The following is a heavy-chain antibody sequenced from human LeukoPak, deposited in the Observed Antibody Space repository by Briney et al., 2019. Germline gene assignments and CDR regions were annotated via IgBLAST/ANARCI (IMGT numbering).Heavy chain of an antibody. CDR1: GFTFSSYS. J-gene: IGHJ3*02. D-gene: IGHD6-19*01. Sequence: GGSLRLSCAASGFTFSSYSMNWVRQAPGKGLEWVSAISGSGGSTYYADSVKGRFTISRDNSKNTLYLQMNSLRAEDTAVYYCAKARIAVAGTPTPHDAFDIWGQGTMVTVSS. CDR3: AKARIAVAGTPTPHDAFDI. V-gene: IGHV3-23*01. CDR2: ISGSGGST.